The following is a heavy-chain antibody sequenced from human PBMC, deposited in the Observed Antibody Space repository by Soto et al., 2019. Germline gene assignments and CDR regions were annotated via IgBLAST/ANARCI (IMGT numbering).Heavy chain of an antibody. CDR3: AKIPHSSSWYLDAFDI. CDR2: ISSSGGST. D-gene: IGHD6-13*01. V-gene: IGHV3-23*01. Sequence: EVLLLESGGGLVQPGGSLRLSCAASGFTFSSYAMSWVRQAPGKGLEWVSAISSSGGSTYYADSVKGRFTISRDNSKNTLYLQMNSLRAEDTAVYYCAKIPHSSSWYLDAFDIWGQGTMVTVSS. CDR1: GFTFSSYA. J-gene: IGHJ3*02.